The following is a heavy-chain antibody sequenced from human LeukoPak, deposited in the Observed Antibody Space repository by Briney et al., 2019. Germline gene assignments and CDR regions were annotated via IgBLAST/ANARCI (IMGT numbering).Heavy chain of an antibody. CDR1: GYSFTTHW. Sequence: GESLKISCKGSGYSFTTHWIGWVRQMPGEGLEWMGIIYPDDSNARYSPSFQGQVTLSADKSINTAYLQWSSLRASDTAIYYCARLEEDLTLGVAGYWFVPWGQGTLVTVSS. D-gene: IGHD3-16*01. CDR2: IYPDDSNA. J-gene: IGHJ5*02. V-gene: IGHV5-51*01. CDR3: ARLEEDLTLGVAGYWFVP.